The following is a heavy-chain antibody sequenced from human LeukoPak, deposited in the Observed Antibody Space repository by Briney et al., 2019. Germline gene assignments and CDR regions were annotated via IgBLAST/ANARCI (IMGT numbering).Heavy chain of an antibody. CDR1: GFTFSSYW. Sequence: GGSLRLSCAASGFTFSSYWMSWVRQAPGKGLEWVANIKQDGSEKYYVDSVKGRFTISRDNAKNSLYLQMNSLRAEDTAVYYCARAGSTSYSYYYYYGMDVWGQGTTVTVSS. CDR3: ARAGSTSYSYYYYYGMDV. D-gene: IGHD2-2*01. CDR2: IKQDGSEK. V-gene: IGHV3-7*04. J-gene: IGHJ6*02.